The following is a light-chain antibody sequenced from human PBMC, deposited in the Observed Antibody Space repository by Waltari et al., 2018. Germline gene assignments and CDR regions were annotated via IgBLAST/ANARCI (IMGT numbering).Light chain of an antibody. J-gene: IGKJ2*01. CDR1: QSLVHSDGITY. CDR3: MQGTHWPLYT. Sequence: DVVMTQSPLSLSVTLGQPASISCRSSQSLVHSDGITYLNWFQQMPGHSPRRLIYKASRRESGVPDRFSASGSGTDFTLQISRVEAEDVGVYYCMQGTHWPLYTFGQGTKLEI. V-gene: IGKV2-30*02. CDR2: KAS.